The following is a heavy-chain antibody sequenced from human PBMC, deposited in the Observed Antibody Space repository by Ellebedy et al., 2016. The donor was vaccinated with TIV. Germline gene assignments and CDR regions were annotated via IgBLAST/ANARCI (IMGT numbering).Heavy chain of an antibody. V-gene: IGHV4-34*01. CDR2: INHSGST. Sequence: SETLSLXXAVYGGSFSGYYWSWFRQPPGKGLEWIGEINHSGSTNYNPSLKSRVTMSVDTSKNQFSLKLSSVTAADTAVYYCARAVVPAAILDYWGQGTLVTVSS. CDR3: ARAVVPAAILDY. D-gene: IGHD2-2*02. J-gene: IGHJ4*02. CDR1: GGSFSGYY.